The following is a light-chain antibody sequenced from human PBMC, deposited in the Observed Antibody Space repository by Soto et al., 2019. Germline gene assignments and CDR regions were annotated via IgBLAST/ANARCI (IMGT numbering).Light chain of an antibody. CDR2: AAS. CDR1: QGVANY. Sequence: DIQLIQSPSFLSASVGDRVTITCRASQGVANYLAWYQQTPGKAPKLLIYAASTLQSGVPSRFSGSVSGTEFTLTISSLQPEDFATYYCQQLNSYPSTFGQGTKLEIK. J-gene: IGKJ2*01. CDR3: QQLNSYPST. V-gene: IGKV1-9*01.